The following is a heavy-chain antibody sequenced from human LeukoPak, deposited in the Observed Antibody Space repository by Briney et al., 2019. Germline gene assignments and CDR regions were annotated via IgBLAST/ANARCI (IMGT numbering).Heavy chain of an antibody. Sequence: PGGSLRLSCAASGFTFSSYWMSWVRQAPGKGLEGVAVISYDGSNKYYADSVKGRFTISRDNSKNTLYLQMNSLRAEDTAVYYCAKDHYYYDSSGPIYWGQGTLVTVSS. V-gene: IGHV3-30*18. CDR2: ISYDGSNK. CDR3: AKDHYYYDSSGPIY. D-gene: IGHD3-22*01. CDR1: GFTFSSYW. J-gene: IGHJ4*02.